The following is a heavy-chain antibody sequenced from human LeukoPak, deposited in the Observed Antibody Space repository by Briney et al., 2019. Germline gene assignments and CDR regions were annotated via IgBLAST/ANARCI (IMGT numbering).Heavy chain of an antibody. J-gene: IGHJ4*02. D-gene: IGHD3-3*01. V-gene: IGHV4-39*07. CDR1: GGSMSNSSYY. CDR2: IYYTGST. CDR3: ARVPGSYDFWSGYGGYGSDY. Sequence: SETLSLTCTVSGGSMSNSSYYWGWIRQPPGKGLEWIGSIYYTGSTYYNPSFKSRITISVDTSKNQFSLKLSSVTAADTAMYYCARVPGSYDFWSGYGGYGSDYWGQGTLVTVSS.